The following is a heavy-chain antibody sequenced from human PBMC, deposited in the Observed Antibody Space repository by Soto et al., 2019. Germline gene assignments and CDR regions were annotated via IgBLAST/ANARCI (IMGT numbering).Heavy chain of an antibody. Sequence: SVKVSCKASGGTFSSYAISWVRQAPGQGLEWMGGIIPIFGTANYAQKFQGRVTITADESTSTAYMELSSLRSEDTAVYYCVREIFGVFTKTYFYYYYGMDVWGQGTTVTVSS. CDR1: GGTFSSYA. D-gene: IGHD3-3*01. V-gene: IGHV1-69*13. J-gene: IGHJ6*02. CDR3: VREIFGVFTKTYFYYYYGMDV. CDR2: IIPIFGTA.